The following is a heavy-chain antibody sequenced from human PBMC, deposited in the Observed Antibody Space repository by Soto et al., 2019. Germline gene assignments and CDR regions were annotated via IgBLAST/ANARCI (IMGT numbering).Heavy chain of an antibody. CDR2: IYWDDDK. CDR3: AHSHLAREWFGELARRGWFDP. D-gene: IGHD3-10*01. V-gene: IGHV2-5*02. CDR1: GFSLSTSGVG. Sequence: QITLKESGPTLVKPTQTLTLTCTFSGFSLSTSGVGVGWIRQPPGKALEWLALIYWDDDKRYSPSLKSRLTTTKDPSKNQVVLTMTNMDPVDTATYYCAHSHLAREWFGELARRGWFDPWGQGTLVTVSS. J-gene: IGHJ5*02.